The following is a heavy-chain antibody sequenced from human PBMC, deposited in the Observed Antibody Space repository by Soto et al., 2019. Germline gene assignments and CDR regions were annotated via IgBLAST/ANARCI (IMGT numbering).Heavy chain of an antibody. CDR2: ISAYNGNT. Sequence: ASVKVSCKASGYTFTSYGISWVRQAPGQGLEWMGWISAYNGNTNYAQKLQGRVTMTTDTSTSTAYMELRSLRSDDTAVYYCARGFRRVGHSGYAPRDWYFDLWGRGTLVTVSS. V-gene: IGHV1-18*01. CDR1: GYTFTSYG. D-gene: IGHD5-12*01. J-gene: IGHJ2*01. CDR3: ARGFRRVGHSGYAPRDWYFDL.